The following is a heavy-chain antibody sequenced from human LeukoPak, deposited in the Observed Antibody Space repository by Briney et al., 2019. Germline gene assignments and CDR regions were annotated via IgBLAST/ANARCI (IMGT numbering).Heavy chain of an antibody. V-gene: IGHV4-38-2*02. CDR3: ARILSDCSRDWFDP. Sequence: SATLSLTCTVSGYSISTGYYWGWIRQPPGEGLEWIASIYHSGNSYYNPSLKSRVTISIDTSRNHFSLKLSSVTAADTALYYWARILSDCSRDWFDPWGQGALVTVSS. J-gene: IGHJ5*02. CDR1: GYSISTGYY. D-gene: IGHD2-21*01. CDR2: IYHSGNS.